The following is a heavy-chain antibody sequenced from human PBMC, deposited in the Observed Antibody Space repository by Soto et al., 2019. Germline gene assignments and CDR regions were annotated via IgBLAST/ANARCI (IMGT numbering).Heavy chain of an antibody. CDR2: IKSKGDGGTT. CDR3: NTACGTTCYWSYYGMDV. V-gene: IGHV3-15*01. D-gene: IGHD2-2*01. CDR1: GFIFNNAW. J-gene: IGHJ6*02. Sequence: EVQLVESGGGLVKPGWSLRLSCEASGFIFNNAWMNWVRQSPGKGLEWVGHIKSKGDGGTTDYAAPVKGRFIISRDDSKKTLYLQMDSMKTEATAVYYCNTACGTTCYWSYYGMDVWGQGTKVTVSS.